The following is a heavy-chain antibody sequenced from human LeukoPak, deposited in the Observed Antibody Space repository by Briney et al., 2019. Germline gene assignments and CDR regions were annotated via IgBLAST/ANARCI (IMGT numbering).Heavy chain of an antibody. J-gene: IGHJ4*02. V-gene: IGHV5-51*01. CDR3: ARQTAMGRSGDF. CDR1: GYSFANYW. D-gene: IGHD5-18*01. Sequence: GESLKISCKASGYSFANYWIGWVRQMPEKGLEWMGIIDPSDSDTRYTPSFQGQVTISADKSLTTAYLQWNSLKASDTAMYYCARQTAMGRSGDFWGQGTLVTVSS. CDR2: IDPSDSDT.